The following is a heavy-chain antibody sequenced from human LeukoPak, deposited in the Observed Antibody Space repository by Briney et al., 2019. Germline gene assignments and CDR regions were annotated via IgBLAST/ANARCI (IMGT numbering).Heavy chain of an antibody. J-gene: IGHJ4*02. CDR3: ARDRGAYYYDSIAD. CDR2: VSYDGRNK. V-gene: IGHV3-30*04. CDR1: GFTFSSYA. D-gene: IGHD3-22*01. Sequence: WGSLRLSCAASGFTFSSYAMHWVRQAPGKGLEWVAVVSYDGRNKYYADSVKGRFTISRDNSKNTPYLQMNSLRAEDTAVYYCARDRGAYYYDSIADWGQGTLVTDSS.